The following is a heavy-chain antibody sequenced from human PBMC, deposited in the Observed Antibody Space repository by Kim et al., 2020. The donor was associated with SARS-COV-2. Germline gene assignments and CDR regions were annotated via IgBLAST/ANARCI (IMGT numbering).Heavy chain of an antibody. J-gene: IGHJ5*02. Sequence: GGSLRLSCSASGFTFSIYAMHWVRQAPGKGLEYVSAISSNGGSTYYADSVKGRFTISRDNSKNTLYLQMSSLRAEDTAVYYCVKSPYYYGSGSYYNVDWFDPWGQGTLVTVSS. V-gene: IGHV3-64D*06. D-gene: IGHD3-10*01. CDR2: ISSNGGST. CDR1: GFTFSIYA. CDR3: VKSPYYYGSGSYYNVDWFDP.